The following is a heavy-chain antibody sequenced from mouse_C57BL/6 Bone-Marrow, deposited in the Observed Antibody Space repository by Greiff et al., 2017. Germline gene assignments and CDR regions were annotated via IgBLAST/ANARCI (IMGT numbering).Heavy chain of an antibody. CDR2: INPSSGYT. CDR3: ARGRLRRVFDY. V-gene: IGHV1-4*01. D-gene: IGHD2-4*01. Sequence: QVQLQQSGAELARPGASVKMSCKASGYTFTSYTMHWVKQRPGQGLEWIGYINPSSGYTKYNQTFKDKATLTADKSSSPAYLQLSSLTSEDSAVYYCARGRLRRVFDYWGQGTTLTVSS. CDR1: GYTFTSYT. J-gene: IGHJ2*01.